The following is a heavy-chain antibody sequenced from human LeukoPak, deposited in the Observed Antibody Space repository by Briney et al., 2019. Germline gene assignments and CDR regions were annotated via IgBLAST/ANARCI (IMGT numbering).Heavy chain of an antibody. Sequence: GGSLRLSCAASGFTFSSYWMSWVRQAPGKGLEWVANIKQDGSEKYYVDSVKGRFTISRDNAKNSLYLQMNSLRAEDTAVYYCARVPTGIAAAGPSRYWGQGTLVTVSS. D-gene: IGHD6-13*01. J-gene: IGHJ4*02. V-gene: IGHV3-7*01. CDR2: IKQDGSEK. CDR1: GFTFSSYW. CDR3: ARVPTGIAAAGPSRY.